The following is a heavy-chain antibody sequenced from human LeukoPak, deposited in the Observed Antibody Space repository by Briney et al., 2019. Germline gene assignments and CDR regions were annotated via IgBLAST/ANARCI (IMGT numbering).Heavy chain of an antibody. Sequence: GGSLRLSCAASGLTFRNYWMGWVRQAPGKGLEWVANTKPDGSAEYYADSVRGRFTASRDNANNLLYLQMNRLRAEDTAVYYCARDGGLHTNFDYWGQGTLLTVSS. V-gene: IGHV3-7*01. CDR2: TKPDGSAE. J-gene: IGHJ4*02. D-gene: IGHD2-15*01. CDR3: ARDGGLHTNFDY. CDR1: GLTFRNYW.